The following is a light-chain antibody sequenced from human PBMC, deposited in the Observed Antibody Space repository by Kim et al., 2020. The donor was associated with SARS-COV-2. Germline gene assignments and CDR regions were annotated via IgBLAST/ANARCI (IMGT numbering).Light chain of an antibody. CDR2: DVT. CDR1: SSDVGTYNY. CDR3: SSYTTSSTSV. V-gene: IGLV2-14*03. Sequence: GQSITLSCPGTSSDVGTYNYVSWYQQHPGKAPKLMIYDVTKRPSGVSNCFSGSKSGNTASLTISGLQAEDEADYYCSSYTTSSTSVFGGGTQLTVL. J-gene: IGLJ2*01.